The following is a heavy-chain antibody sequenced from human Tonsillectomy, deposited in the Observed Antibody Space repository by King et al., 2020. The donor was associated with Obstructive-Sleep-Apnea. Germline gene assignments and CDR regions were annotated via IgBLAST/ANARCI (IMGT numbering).Heavy chain of an antibody. J-gene: IGHJ4*02. CDR2: IYYSGST. CDR3: ARLEYSSGWPRGGYYFDY. V-gene: IGHV4-59*08. D-gene: IGHD6-19*01. Sequence: VQLQESGPGLVKPSETLSLTCTVSGGSISSYYWSWIRQPPGKGLEWIGYIYYSGSTNQNASLKSRVTISVDTSKNQFSLKLSSVTAADTAVYYCARLEYSSGWPRGGYYFDYWGQGTLITVSS. CDR1: GGSISSYY.